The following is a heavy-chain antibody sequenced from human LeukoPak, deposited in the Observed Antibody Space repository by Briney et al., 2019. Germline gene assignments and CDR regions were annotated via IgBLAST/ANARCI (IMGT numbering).Heavy chain of an antibody. Sequence: ASVKVSCKASGCTFTSYDINWVRQATGQGLEWMGWMNPNSGNTGYAQKFQGRVTMTRNTSISTAYMELSSLRSEDTAVYYCARGRASNYYYYYYMDVWGKGTTVTISS. CDR1: GCTFTSYD. J-gene: IGHJ6*03. V-gene: IGHV1-8*01. CDR2: MNPNSGNT. CDR3: ARGRASNYYYYYYMDV.